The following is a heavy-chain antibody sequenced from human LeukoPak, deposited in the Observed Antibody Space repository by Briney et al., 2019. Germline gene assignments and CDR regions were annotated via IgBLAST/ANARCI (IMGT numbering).Heavy chain of an antibody. CDR3: ASPAPIRYFDSEEYYFDY. CDR2: IIPIFGTA. CDR1: GGTFSSYA. J-gene: IGHJ4*02. V-gene: IGHV1-69*13. Sequence: ASVKVSCKASGGTFSSYAISWVRQAPGQGLEWMGGIIPIFGTANYAQKFQGRVTITADESTSTAYMELSSLRSEDTAVYYCASPAPIRYFDSEEYYFDYWGQGTLVTVSS. D-gene: IGHD3-9*01.